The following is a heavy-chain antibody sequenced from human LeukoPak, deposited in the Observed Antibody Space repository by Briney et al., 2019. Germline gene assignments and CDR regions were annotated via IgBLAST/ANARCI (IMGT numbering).Heavy chain of an antibody. CDR2: IHSSGST. V-gene: IGHV4-31*03. J-gene: IGHJ3*02. D-gene: IGHD5-12*01. Sequence: SQTLSLTCNVSGGSISSGYYYWSWFRQHPGKGLEWIGYIHSSGSTYFNPSLKSRVNISLDTSKNQFSLKLSSVAAADTAVYYCARDLPLSGTFDIWGQGTMVTVSS. CDR3: ARDLPLSGTFDI. CDR1: GGSISSGYYY.